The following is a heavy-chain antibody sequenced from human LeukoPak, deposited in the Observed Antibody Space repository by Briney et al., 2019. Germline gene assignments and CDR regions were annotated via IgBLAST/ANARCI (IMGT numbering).Heavy chain of an antibody. CDR2: VSDSGNT. CDR1: GGSISSGGYY. V-gene: IGHV4-61*08. D-gene: IGHD3-10*01. CDR3: ARHATGSYSVPWLDP. Sequence: PSETLSLTCTVSGGSISSGGYYWSWIRQHPGKGLEWIGYVSDSGNTVYNPSLKSRVTILRDTSKTQFSLRLSSVTAADTAVYYCARHATGSYSVPWLDPWGQGTLVTVSS. J-gene: IGHJ5*02.